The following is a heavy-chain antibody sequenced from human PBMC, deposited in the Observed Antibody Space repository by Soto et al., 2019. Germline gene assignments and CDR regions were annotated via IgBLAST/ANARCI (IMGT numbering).Heavy chain of an antibody. CDR2: IDPSDSYT. J-gene: IGHJ6*02. D-gene: IGHD3-10*01. V-gene: IGHV5-10-1*01. CDR1: GYSFTSYW. CDR3: ARPGDHTYYYGPGWNGMDV. Sequence: PGESLKISCKGSGYSFTSYWISWVRQMPGKGLEWMGRIDPSDSYTNYSPSFQGHVTISADKSISTAYLQWSSLKASDTAMYYCARPGDHTYYYGPGWNGMDVWGQGTTVTVSS.